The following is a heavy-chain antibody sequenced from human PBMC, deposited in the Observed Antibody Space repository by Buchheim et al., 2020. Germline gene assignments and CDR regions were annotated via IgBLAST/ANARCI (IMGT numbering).Heavy chain of an antibody. D-gene: IGHD5-18*01. CDR1: GGTFSSFG. J-gene: IGHJ4*02. CDR2: IIPIFGIA. CDR3: ARGVGAIQLWSNDY. Sequence: QVQLVQPGAEVKKPGSSVKVSCKASGGTFSSFGISWVRQAPGQGLEWMGRIIPIFGIANYAQKFQGRVTITADKSTSTAYMELSSLRSEDTAVYYCARGVGAIQLWSNDYWGQGTL. V-gene: IGHV1-69*04.